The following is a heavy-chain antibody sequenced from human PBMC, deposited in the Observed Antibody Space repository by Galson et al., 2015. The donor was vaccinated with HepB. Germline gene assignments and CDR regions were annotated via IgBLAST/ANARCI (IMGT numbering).Heavy chain of an antibody. D-gene: IGHD2-2*01. J-gene: IGHJ6*03. CDR2: INPNSGGT. CDR1: GYTFTGYY. CDR3: ARARRVPAAMGYYYYMDV. Sequence: SVKVSCKASGYTFTGYYMHWVRQAPGQGLEWMGRINPNSGGTNYAQKFQGRVTMTRDTSISTAYMELSRLRSDDTAVYYCARARRVPAAMGYYYYMDVWGKGTTVTVSS. V-gene: IGHV1-2*06.